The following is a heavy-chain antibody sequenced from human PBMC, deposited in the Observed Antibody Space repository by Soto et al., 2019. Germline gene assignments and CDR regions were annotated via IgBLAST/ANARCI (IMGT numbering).Heavy chain of an antibody. CDR2: ISGSGGST. D-gene: IGHD2-15*01. CDR3: AKKLSSRPRGRDYYYGMDA. J-gene: IGHJ6*02. V-gene: IGHV3-23*01. Sequence: GGSLRLSCAASGFTFSSYAMSWVRQAPGKGLEWVSAISGSGGSTYYADSVKGRFTISRDNSKNTLYLQMNSLRAEDTAVYYCAKKLSSRPRGRDYYYGMDAWGQGTTVTVSS. CDR1: GFTFSSYA.